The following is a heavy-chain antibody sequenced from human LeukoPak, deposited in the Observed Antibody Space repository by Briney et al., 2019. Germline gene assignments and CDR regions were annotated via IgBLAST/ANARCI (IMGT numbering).Heavy chain of an antibody. Sequence: SETLSLTCTVSGGSISSVSSYWGWIRHPAGKGLEWIGRIYTSGSTNYNPSLKSRVTISVDTSKNQFSLKLSSVTAADTAVYYCARQVAAAGYGVYFDYWGQGTLVTVSS. CDR1: GGSISSVSSY. CDR3: ARQVAAAGYGVYFDY. D-gene: IGHD6-13*01. J-gene: IGHJ4*02. CDR2: IYTSGST. V-gene: IGHV4-61*02.